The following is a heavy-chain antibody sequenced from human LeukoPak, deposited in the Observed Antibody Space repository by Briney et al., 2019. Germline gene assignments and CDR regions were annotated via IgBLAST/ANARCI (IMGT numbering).Heavy chain of an antibody. D-gene: IGHD2-15*01. Sequence: GGSRRLSCAASRLTFSGFGMHWVSHVYGNLLGWDGRIRSKANSYATAYAASVKGRFTISRDDSKNTAYLQMNSLKTEDTAVYYGTTPRYCPSGPFDPWGQGTLVTVSS. CDR3: TTPRYCPSGPFDP. CDR1: RLTFSGFG. V-gene: IGHV3-73*01. CDR2: IRSKANSYAT. J-gene: IGHJ5*02.